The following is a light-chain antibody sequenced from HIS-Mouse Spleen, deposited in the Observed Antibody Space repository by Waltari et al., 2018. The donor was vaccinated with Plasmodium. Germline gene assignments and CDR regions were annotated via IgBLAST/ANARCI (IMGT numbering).Light chain of an antibody. CDR2: CAS. CDR3: QQYNNWPAWT. Sequence: EIVMTQSPATLSVSPGDRATLSCRASQSVSSNSAWYQQKPGQAPRLLIYCASTRATGIPARFSGSGSGTEFTLTISSLQSEDFAGYYCQQYNNWPAWTFGQGTKVEIK. J-gene: IGKJ1*01. CDR1: QSVSSN. V-gene: IGKV3-15*01.